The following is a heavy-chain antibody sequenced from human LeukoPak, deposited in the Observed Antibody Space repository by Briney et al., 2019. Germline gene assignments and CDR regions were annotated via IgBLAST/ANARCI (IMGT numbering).Heavy chain of an antibody. Sequence: SGGSLRLSCTASGFTFSNYAMSWVRQAPGKGLEWVSTISGSGGSTYYADSVKGRFTISRDNSKNTLYLQMNSLGAEDTAVYYCATDPSNYYDSSGYELFDYWGQGTLVTVSS. CDR2: ISGSGGST. V-gene: IGHV3-23*01. CDR3: ATDPSNYYDSSGYELFDY. CDR1: GFTFSNYA. J-gene: IGHJ4*02. D-gene: IGHD3-22*01.